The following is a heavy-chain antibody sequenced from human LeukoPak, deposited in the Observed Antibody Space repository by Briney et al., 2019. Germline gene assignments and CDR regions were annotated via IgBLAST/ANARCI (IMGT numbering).Heavy chain of an antibody. CDR2: ISTSGANT. D-gene: IGHD2-15*01. CDR3: AKDKGYCSGGSCYFDY. V-gene: IGHV3-23*01. J-gene: IGHJ4*02. Sequence: GGSLRLSCAASGFTFSSYAMSWVRQAPGKGLVWVSAISTSGANTYYADSVKGRFNISRDNSKDTLYLQMSRLRAEDTAVYYCAKDKGYCSGGSCYFDYWGQGTLVTVSS. CDR1: GFTFSSYA.